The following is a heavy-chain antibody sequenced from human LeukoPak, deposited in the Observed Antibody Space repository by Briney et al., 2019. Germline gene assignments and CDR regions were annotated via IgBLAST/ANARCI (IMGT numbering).Heavy chain of an antibody. J-gene: IGHJ5*02. CDR1: GGSISSYH. D-gene: IGHD5-12*01. CDR3: ARDSGYDPLPYNWFDP. V-gene: IGHV4-4*07. Sequence: PSETLSLTCTVSGGSISSYHWSWIRQPAGKGLEWIGRIYTSGSTNYNPSLKSRVTMSVDTSKNQFSLKLSSVTAAVTAVYYCARDSGYDPLPYNWFDPWGQGTLVTVSS. CDR2: IYTSGST.